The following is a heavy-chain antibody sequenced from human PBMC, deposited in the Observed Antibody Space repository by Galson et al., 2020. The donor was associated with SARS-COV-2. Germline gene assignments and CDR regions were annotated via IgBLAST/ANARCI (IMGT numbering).Heavy chain of an antibody. Sequence: SETLSLTCTVSGGSISSGSYYWSWIRQPAGKGLEWIGHIYTSGSTNYNHSLKSRVTISVDTSKNQFSLKLSSVTAADTAVYYCARDRVSPYYYMDVWGKGTTVTVSS. CDR2: IYTSGST. J-gene: IGHJ6*03. V-gene: IGHV4-61*09. CDR3: ARDRVSPYYYMDV. CDR1: GGSISSGSYY.